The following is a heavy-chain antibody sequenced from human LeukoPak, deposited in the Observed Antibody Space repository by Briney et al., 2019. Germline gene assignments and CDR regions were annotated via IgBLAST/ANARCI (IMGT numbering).Heavy chain of an antibody. V-gene: IGHV1-2*02. CDR3: ARHPGSNPHNWFDP. CDR2: INPTSGGT. D-gene: IGHD3-16*02. J-gene: IGHJ5*02. CDR1: GYTFTGYF. Sequence: GASVKVSCKASGYTFTGYFMRWVRQAPGQGLEWMGWINPTSGGTDYAQKFQGRVTMTRATSISTAYMELSRLRSDDTAIYYCARHPGSNPHNWFDPWGQGTLVTVSS.